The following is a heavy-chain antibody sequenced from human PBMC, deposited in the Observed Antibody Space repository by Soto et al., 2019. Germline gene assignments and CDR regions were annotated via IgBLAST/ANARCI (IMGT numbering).Heavy chain of an antibody. V-gene: IGHV4-59*02. J-gene: IGHJ4*02. CDR3: ARGGYDWGL. Sequence: PSWSLSLGCGVCGGSVYIYYGSWIRQPPGKGLEWIGYIYYSGSTNYNPSLKSRVTISLDTSKNQFFLKLSSVTAADTAVYYCARGGYDWGLWGQGTLVTVSS. D-gene: IGHD3-16*01. CDR2: IYYSGST. CDR1: GGSVYIYY.